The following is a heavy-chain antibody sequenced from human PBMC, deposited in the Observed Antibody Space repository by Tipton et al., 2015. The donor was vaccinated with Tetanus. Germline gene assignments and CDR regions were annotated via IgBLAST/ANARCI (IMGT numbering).Heavy chain of an antibody. V-gene: IGHV4-59*01. Sequence: TLSLTCTISGGSISRFYWGWIRQPPGKGLEWIGHAYYSGSTNYNPSLKSRVSISVDTSNDQFSLKLSSVTAADTAVYYCARAGGGSWGNFDYWGQGTLVTVSS. D-gene: IGHD6-13*01. CDR3: ARAGGGSWGNFDY. CDR1: GGSISRFY. CDR2: AYYSGST. J-gene: IGHJ4*02.